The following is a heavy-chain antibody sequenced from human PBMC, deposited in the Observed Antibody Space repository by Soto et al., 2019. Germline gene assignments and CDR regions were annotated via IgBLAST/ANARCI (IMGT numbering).Heavy chain of an antibody. CDR3: ASGALSREATLDWYFDI. V-gene: IGHV1-69*02. J-gene: IGHJ2*01. Sequence: QVQLVQSGAEVKKPGSSVKVSCKASGGTFSSYTISWVRQAPGQGLEWMGRIIPILGIATYAQKFKGRVTITADNSTSTAYMGLGSLISEDTAVYYCASGALSREATLDWYFDIWGRGGLGTVSS. CDR2: IIPILGIA. D-gene: IGHD5-12*01. CDR1: GGTFSSYT.